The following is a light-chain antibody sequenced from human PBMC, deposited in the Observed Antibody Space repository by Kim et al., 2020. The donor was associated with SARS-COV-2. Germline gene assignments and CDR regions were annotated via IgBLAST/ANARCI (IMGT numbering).Light chain of an antibody. CDR1: KLGDKY. CDR2: HDT. V-gene: IGLV3-1*01. CDR3: QAWDSSKVV. Sequence: QGQAASVTCSGDKLGDKYACWYQQKPGPSPVLVIYHDTKRPSGIPERFSGSNSGNTATLTISGTQAMDEADYYCQAWDSSKVVFGGGTQLTVL. J-gene: IGLJ2*01.